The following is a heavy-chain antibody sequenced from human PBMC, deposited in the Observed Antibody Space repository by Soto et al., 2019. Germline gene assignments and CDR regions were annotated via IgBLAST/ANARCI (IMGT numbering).Heavy chain of an antibody. J-gene: IGHJ4*02. V-gene: IGHV1-46*04. D-gene: IGHD6-13*01. CDR1: GYIFINYY. CDR2: FNPMSGST. Sequence: QVQLVQSGAEVKKPGASVKISCKTSGYIFINYYIHWVRQAPGQGLEWVALFNPMSGSTNYAQKLQGRVTVTSDTSTRTDYMKLSSLISEDTAVYYCARDLAAADYWGQGTLVTVSS. CDR3: ARDLAAADY.